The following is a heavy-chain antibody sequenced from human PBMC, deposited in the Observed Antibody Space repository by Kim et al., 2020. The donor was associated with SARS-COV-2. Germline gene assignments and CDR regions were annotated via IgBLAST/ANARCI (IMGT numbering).Heavy chain of an antibody. V-gene: IGHV3-64*01. D-gene: IGHD3-10*01. Sequence: GGSLRLSCAASGFTFSSYAMHWVRQAPGKGLEYVSAISSNGGSTYYANSVKGRFTISRDNSKNTLYLQMGSLRAEDMAVYYCARGRGNYYYYYMDVWGKGTTVTVSS. J-gene: IGHJ6*03. CDR1: GFTFSSYA. CDR2: ISSNGGST. CDR3: ARGRGNYYYYYMDV.